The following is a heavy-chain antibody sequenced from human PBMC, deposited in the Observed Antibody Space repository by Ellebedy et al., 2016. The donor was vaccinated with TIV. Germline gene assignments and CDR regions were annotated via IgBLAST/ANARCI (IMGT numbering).Heavy chain of an antibody. V-gene: IGHV1-2*04. Sequence: AASVKVSCKASGYTFTGYYMHWVRQAPGQGLEWMGWINPNSGGTNYAQKFQGWVTMTRDTSISTAYMELSRLRSDDTAVYYCARLWGTVVRTFDYWGQGTLVTVSS. CDR2: INPNSGGT. D-gene: IGHD4-23*01. J-gene: IGHJ4*02. CDR1: GYTFTGYY. CDR3: ARLWGTVVRTFDY.